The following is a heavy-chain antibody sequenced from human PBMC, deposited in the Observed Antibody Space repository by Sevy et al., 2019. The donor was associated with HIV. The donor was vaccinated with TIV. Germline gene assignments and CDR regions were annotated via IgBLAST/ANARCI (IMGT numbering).Heavy chain of an antibody. Sequence: SETLSLTCTVSGGSISSYYWSWIRQPAGKGLEWIGRIYTSGSTNYNPSLKSRVTMSVDTSKNQFSRKLSSVTAADTAVYYCARDSIGGISVAGSGYFDYWGQGTLVTVSS. CDR2: IYTSGST. J-gene: IGHJ4*02. CDR3: ARDSIGGISVAGSGYFDY. V-gene: IGHV4-4*07. D-gene: IGHD6-19*01. CDR1: GGSISSYY.